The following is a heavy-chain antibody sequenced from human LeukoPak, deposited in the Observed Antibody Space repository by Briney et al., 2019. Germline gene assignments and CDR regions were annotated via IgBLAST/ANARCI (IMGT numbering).Heavy chain of an antibody. Sequence: GASVKVSCKASGYTFTGYYMHWVRQAPGQGLEWMGWINPNSGGTNYAQKFQGRVTMTRDTSISTAYMELSRLRSDDTAVYYCAREEILKYYDSRGYYNWFDPWGQGTLVTVSS. J-gene: IGHJ5*02. CDR3: AREEILKYYDSRGYYNWFDP. V-gene: IGHV1-2*02. CDR2: INPNSGGT. CDR1: GYTFTGYY. D-gene: IGHD3-22*01.